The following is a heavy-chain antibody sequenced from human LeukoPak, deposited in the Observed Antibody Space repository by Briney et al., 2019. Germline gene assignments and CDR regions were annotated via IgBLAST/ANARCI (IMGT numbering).Heavy chain of an antibody. V-gene: IGHV4-59*01. CDR2: IYYSGST. CDR1: GGSISSYY. J-gene: IGHJ4*02. Sequence: PSETLSLTCTVSGGSISSYYWSWIRQPPGKGLEWIGYIYYSGSTNYNPSLKSRVTISVDTSKNQFSLKLSSVTAADTAVYCCARYSSSSSEVDYWGQGTLVTVSS. D-gene: IGHD6-6*01. CDR3: ARYSSSSSEVDY.